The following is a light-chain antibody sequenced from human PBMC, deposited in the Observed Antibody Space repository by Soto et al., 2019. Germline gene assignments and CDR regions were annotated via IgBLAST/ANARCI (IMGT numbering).Light chain of an antibody. CDR1: QSISTY. CDR3: QQSYSTPRT. V-gene: IGKV1-39*01. CDR2: AAS. Sequence: DLQMTQSPSSLSASVGDRVTITCRASQSISTYLNWYQQKVGKAPKLLIYAASSLQRGVPSRFSGSGSGTDFTLTISSLQPEDFATYFCQQSYSTPRTFGQGTKLEIK. J-gene: IGKJ2*02.